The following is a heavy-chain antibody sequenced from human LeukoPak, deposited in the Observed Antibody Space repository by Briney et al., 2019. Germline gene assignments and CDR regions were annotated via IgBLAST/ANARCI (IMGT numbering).Heavy chain of an antibody. J-gene: IGHJ6*03. Sequence: ASVKVSCKASGYTFTSYGISWVRQAPGQGLEWMGWISAYNGNTNYAQKLQGRVTMTTDTSTSTAYMELRSLRSDDTAVYYCARGGGFGEYSLYYYYYMDVWGKGTTVTVSS. V-gene: IGHV1-18*01. CDR1: GYTFTSYG. D-gene: IGHD3-10*01. CDR3: ARGGGFGEYSLYYYYYMDV. CDR2: ISAYNGNT.